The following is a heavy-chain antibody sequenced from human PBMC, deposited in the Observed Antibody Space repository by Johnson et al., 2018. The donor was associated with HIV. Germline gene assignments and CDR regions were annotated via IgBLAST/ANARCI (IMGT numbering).Heavy chain of an antibody. CDR1: GFTFSSYA. CDR3: AKVGRIVVAIGNDAFDI. J-gene: IGHJ3*02. CDR2: ISYDGNNK. D-gene: IGHD2-21*01. V-gene: IGHV3-30-3*01. Sequence: QVLLVESGGGLVQPGGSLRLSCAASGFTFSSYAMHWVRQAPGKGLEWVAVISYDGNNKYYADSVKGRFTISRDNSRNTLYLQMNTLRTEDTALYYCAKVGRIVVAIGNDAFDIWGQGTMVTVSS.